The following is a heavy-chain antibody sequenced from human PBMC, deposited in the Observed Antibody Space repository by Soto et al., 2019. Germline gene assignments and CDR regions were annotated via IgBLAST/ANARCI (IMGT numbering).Heavy chain of an antibody. Sequence: GGSLRLSCEASGFTFSSYGMHWVRQAPGKGLEWVAIIWYDGSNKYYADSVKGRFTISRDTSKNTLFLQMNSLRVEDTAVYYCAGDRYNYNSDYWGQGTLVTVSS. CDR2: IWYDGSNK. J-gene: IGHJ4*02. CDR1: GFTFSSYG. D-gene: IGHD5-18*01. V-gene: IGHV3-33*01. CDR3: AGDRYNYNSDY.